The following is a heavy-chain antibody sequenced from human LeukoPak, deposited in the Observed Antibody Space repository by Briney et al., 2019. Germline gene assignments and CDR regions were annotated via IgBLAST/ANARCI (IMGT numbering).Heavy chain of an antibody. Sequence: PGGSLRLSCAASGFTFDDYAMHWVRQAPGKGLEWVSGISWNSGSIGYADSVKGRFTISRDNAKNSLYLQMNSLRAEDTALYYCAKEHIVVVPAAKTYYYYMDVWGKGTTVTVSS. CDR2: ISWNSGSI. CDR3: AKEHIVVVPAAKTYYYYMDV. D-gene: IGHD2-2*01. V-gene: IGHV3-9*01. J-gene: IGHJ6*03. CDR1: GFTFDDYA.